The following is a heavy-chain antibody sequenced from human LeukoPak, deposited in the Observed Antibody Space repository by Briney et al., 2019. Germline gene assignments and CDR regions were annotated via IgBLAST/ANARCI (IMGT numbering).Heavy chain of an antibody. CDR2: ISSSSSSI. D-gene: IGHD4-23*01. Sequence: GGSLRLSCAASGFTLSSYDMNWVRQAPGKGLEWVSSISSSSSSIYYADSVKGRFTISRDNAKDSLYLQMNSLRAEDTAVYYCARELVTSSYWGQGTLVTVSS. J-gene: IGHJ4*02. CDR1: GFTLSSYD. V-gene: IGHV3-21*01. CDR3: ARELVTSSY.